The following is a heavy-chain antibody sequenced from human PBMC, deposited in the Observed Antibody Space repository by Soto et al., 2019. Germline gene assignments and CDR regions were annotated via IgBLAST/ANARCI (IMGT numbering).Heavy chain of an antibody. D-gene: IGHD1-20*01. J-gene: IGHJ5*02. Sequence: SVKVSCKASGGTFNNYAISWVRHAPGQGLEWMGGILTMYGTTNYAQNFHGRLTITADKDTSTAYMELSSLRPEDTAVYYCARAGYNSSYHNWLDPWGQGPLVTVYS. CDR3: ARAGYNSSYHNWLDP. CDR2: ILTMYGTT. CDR1: GGTFNNYA. V-gene: IGHV1-69*06.